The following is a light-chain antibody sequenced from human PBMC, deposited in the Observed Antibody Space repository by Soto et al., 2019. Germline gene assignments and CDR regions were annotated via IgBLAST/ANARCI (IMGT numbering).Light chain of an antibody. CDR3: QQYNSYSRT. CDR1: QSINNW. Sequence: DNQMPQSPSTLSASVGDRVSITRLSSQSINNWLAWYQQKPGKAPKLLIYDASSLESGVPSRFSGSGSGTEFTLTISSLQPDDFATYYCQQYNSYSRTFGQGTKVDI. CDR2: DAS. V-gene: IGKV1-5*01. J-gene: IGKJ1*01.